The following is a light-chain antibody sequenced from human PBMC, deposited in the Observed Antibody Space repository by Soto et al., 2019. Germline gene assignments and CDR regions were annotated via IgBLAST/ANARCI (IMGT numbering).Light chain of an antibody. CDR1: QTISSW. V-gene: IGKV3-20*01. CDR3: QQYGTSSWT. J-gene: IGKJ1*01. Sequence: TQSPSTLSGSVGDRVTITCRASQTISSWLAWYQQKPGQAPRLLIYGASSRATGIPDRFSGSGSGTDFTLTISRLEPEDFAVYYCQQYGTSSWTFGQGTKVDIK. CDR2: GAS.